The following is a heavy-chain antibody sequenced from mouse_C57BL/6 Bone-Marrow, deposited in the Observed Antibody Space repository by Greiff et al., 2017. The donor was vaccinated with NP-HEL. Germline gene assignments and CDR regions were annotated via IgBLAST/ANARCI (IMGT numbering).Heavy chain of an antibody. V-gene: IGHV5-6*02. CDR1: GFTFSSYG. J-gene: IGHJ2*01. CDR3: ARRDLFITTVVAHFDY. Sequence: DVMLVESGGDLVKPGGSLKLSCAASGFTFSSYGMSWVRQTPDKRLEWVATISSGGSYTYYPDSVKGRFTISRDNAKNTLYLQMSSLKSEDTAMYYCARRDLFITTVVAHFDYWGQGTTLTVSS. CDR2: ISSGGSYT. D-gene: IGHD1-1*01.